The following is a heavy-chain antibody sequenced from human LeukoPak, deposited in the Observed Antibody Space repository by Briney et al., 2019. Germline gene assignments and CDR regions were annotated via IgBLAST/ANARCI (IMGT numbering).Heavy chain of an antibody. CDR2: IGDAGT. CDR1: GFTFNDFA. J-gene: IGHJ3*01. CDR3: AKNLGPFDV. D-gene: IGHD3-16*01. Sequence: PGGSLRLSCAASGFTFNDFAMTWVRQAPGKGLEWVSSIGDAGTYYEDSVKGRFTISRDNSKNMLYLQLNSLRAGDTAMYYCAKNLGPFDVRGQGTMVTVSS. V-gene: IGHV3-23*01.